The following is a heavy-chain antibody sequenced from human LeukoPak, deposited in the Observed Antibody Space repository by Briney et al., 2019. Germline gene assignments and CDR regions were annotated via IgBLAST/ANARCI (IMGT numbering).Heavy chain of an antibody. CDR3: ARETLDYDFWSGYLKPYYFDY. D-gene: IGHD3-3*01. CDR1: GYTFTGYY. V-gene: IGHV1-2*02. J-gene: IGHJ4*02. Sequence: ASVKVSCKASGYTFTGYYMHWVRQAPGQGLEWMGWINPNSGGTNYAQKFQGRVTMTRDTSISTAYMELSRLRSDDTAVYYCARETLDYDFWSGYLKPYYFDYWGQGTLVTVSS. CDR2: INPNSGGT.